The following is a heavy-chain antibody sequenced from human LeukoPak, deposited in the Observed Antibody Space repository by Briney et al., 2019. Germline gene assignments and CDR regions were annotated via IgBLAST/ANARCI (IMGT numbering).Heavy chain of an antibody. CDR3: ARDLNYYDGSGYYPRAAFDI. CDR2: IYHSGST. J-gene: IGHJ3*02. V-gene: IGHV4-4*02. CDR1: GGSISSSNW. D-gene: IGHD3-22*01. Sequence: SETLSLTCAVSGGSISSSNWWSWVRQPPGKGLEWIGEIYHSGSTNYNPSLKSRVTISVDKSKNQFSLKLSSVTAADTAVYYCARDLNYYDGSGYYPRAAFDIWGQGTMVTVSS.